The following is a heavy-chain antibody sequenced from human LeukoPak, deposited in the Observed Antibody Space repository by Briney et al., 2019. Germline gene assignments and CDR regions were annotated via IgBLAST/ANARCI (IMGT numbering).Heavy chain of an antibody. V-gene: IGHV3-66*01. Sequence: QPGGSLRLSCAASGFTFSSYAMSWVRQAPGKGLEWVSVIYSGGSTYYADSVKGRFTIPRDNSKNTLFLQMNSLRAEDTAVYYCARYRGYGMDLWGQGTTVTVSS. J-gene: IGHJ6*02. CDR2: IYSGGST. CDR1: GFTFSSYA. CDR3: ARYRGYGMDL. D-gene: IGHD1-26*01.